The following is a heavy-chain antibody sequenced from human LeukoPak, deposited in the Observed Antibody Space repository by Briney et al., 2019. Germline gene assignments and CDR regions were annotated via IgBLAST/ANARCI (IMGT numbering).Heavy chain of an antibody. CDR3: ARDGGTIFSLDV. CDR1: GYTFTSYY. D-gene: IGHD3-9*01. Sequence: ASVKVSCKASGYTFTSYYMHWVRQAPGQGLEWMGIINPSGGSTSYAQKFQGRVTMTRDMSTSTVYMELSSLRSEDTAVYYCARDGGTIFSLDVWGKGTTVTISS. J-gene: IGHJ6*04. CDR2: INPSGGST. V-gene: IGHV1-46*01.